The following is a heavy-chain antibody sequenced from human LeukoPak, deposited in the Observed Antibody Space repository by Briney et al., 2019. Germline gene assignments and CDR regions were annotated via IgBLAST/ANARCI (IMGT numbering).Heavy chain of an antibody. CDR3: ARSPRYFDWLQGTNWFDP. J-gene: IGHJ5*02. Sequence: ASVKVSCKASGGTFSSYAISWVRQAPGQGLEWMGWISAYNGNTNYAQKLQGRVTMTTDTSTSTAYMELRSLRSDDTAVYYCARSPRYFDWLQGTNWFDPWGQGTLVTVYS. D-gene: IGHD3-9*01. V-gene: IGHV1-18*01. CDR2: ISAYNGNT. CDR1: GGTFSSYA.